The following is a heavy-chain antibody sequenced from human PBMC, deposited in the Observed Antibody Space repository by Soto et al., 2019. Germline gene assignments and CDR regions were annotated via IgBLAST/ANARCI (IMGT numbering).Heavy chain of an antibody. J-gene: IGHJ4*02. CDR2: ISAYNGNT. CDR3: ARLYSSSWYGWCDY. Sequence: GASVKVSCKASGYTFTSYGISWVRQAPGQGLEWMGWISAYNGNTNYAQKLQGRVTMTTDTSTSTAYMELRSLRSDDTAVYYCARLYSSSWYGWCDYWGKGTLVPVSS. D-gene: IGHD6-13*01. V-gene: IGHV1-18*01. CDR1: GYTFTSYG.